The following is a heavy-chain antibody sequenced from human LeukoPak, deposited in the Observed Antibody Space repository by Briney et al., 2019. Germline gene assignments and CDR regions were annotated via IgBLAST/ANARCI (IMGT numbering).Heavy chain of an antibody. CDR3: AKWGDYDVLTGYYDPDY. V-gene: IGHV3-23*01. CDR1: GFTVSNYA. CDR2: ITGSGGST. Sequence: PGASLRLSCAASGFTVSNYAMSWVRQAPGKGLEWASAITGSGGSTYYADSVKGRFTISRDNSKNTLYLQMNSLRAEDTAVYYCAKWGDYDVLTGYYDPDYWGQGTLVTVSS. D-gene: IGHD3-9*01. J-gene: IGHJ4*02.